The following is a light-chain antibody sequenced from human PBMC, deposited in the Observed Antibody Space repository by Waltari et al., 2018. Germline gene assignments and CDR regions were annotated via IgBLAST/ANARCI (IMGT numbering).Light chain of an antibody. CDR1: QSVSRY. J-gene: IGKJ3*01. CDR2: DAS. V-gene: IGKV3-11*01. Sequence: DIVLSQSPATLSLSPGERATLSCRASQSVSRYFAWYQQKPGQAPRLLIYDASNRATGIPVRFSGSGSGTDFTLTISSLGPEDFAVYYCLQHSNWPRFTFGTGTKVDIK. CDR3: LQHSNWPRFT.